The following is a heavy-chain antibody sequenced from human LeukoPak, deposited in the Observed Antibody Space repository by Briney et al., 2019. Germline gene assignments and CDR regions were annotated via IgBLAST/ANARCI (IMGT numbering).Heavy chain of an antibody. Sequence: SQTLSLTCTVSGGSIRSGGYYWSWIRQRPGKGLEWIGYIYYSGNTYYNPSLQSRLTISVDTSKNQLSLKLSSVTAADTAVYYCARVIVGATTGPFDYWGQGTLVTVSS. D-gene: IGHD1-26*01. J-gene: IGHJ4*02. V-gene: IGHV4-31*03. CDR2: IYYSGNT. CDR3: ARVIVGATTGPFDY. CDR1: GGSIRSGGYY.